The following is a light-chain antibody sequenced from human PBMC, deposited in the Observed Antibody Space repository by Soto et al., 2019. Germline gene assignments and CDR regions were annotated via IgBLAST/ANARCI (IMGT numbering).Light chain of an antibody. J-gene: IGKJ4*01. V-gene: IGKV2-28*01. CDR3: MQALQTPFT. CDR1: QSLFHSNGFNY. CDR2: LGS. Sequence: DIVMTQSPLSLPVTPGEPASISCRSSQSLFHSNGFNYLDWYLQKPGQSPQLLIYLGSNRASGVPYRFSGSGSGTDFTLQITRVAAEDVGVYYCMQALQTPFTFGGGTRVEIK.